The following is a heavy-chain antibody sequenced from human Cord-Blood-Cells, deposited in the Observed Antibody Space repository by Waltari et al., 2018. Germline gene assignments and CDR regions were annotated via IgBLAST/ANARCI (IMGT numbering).Heavy chain of an antibody. D-gene: IGHD3-16*02. CDR1: GFPFGTYS. Sequence: VQLVGSGGGWVRPGGSLRLACAPSGFPFGTYSLTGFRQAPGKGLEWVSSISSSSSYIYYADSVKGRFTISRDNAKNSLYLQMNSLRAEDTAVYYCARDSGDYVWGSYRYFDYWGQGTLVTVSS. J-gene: IGHJ4*02. CDR3: ARDSGDYVWGSYRYFDY. V-gene: IGHV3-21*01. CDR2: ISSSSSYI.